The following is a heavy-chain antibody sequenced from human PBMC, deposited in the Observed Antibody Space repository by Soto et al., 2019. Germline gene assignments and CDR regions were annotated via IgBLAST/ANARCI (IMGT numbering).Heavy chain of an antibody. CDR2: IYYSGST. V-gene: IGHV4-31*03. J-gene: IGHJ3*02. Sequence: QVQLQESGPGLVKPSQTLSLTCTVSGGSISSGGYYWSWIRQHPGKGLEWIGYIYYSGSTYYNPSLKRRVTISVDTSKNQFSLKLSSVTAADTAVYYCARDGGDIVLVPAAAGGAFDIWGQGTMVTVSS. D-gene: IGHD2-2*01. CDR1: GGSISSGGYY. CDR3: ARDGGDIVLVPAAAGGAFDI.